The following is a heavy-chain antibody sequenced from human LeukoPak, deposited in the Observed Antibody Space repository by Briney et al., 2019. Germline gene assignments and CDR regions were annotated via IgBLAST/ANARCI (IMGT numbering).Heavy chain of an antibody. V-gene: IGHV3-21*01. Sequence: GFLRLSCAASGFTLSSYSMNWVRQASGKGLEWVSSISSSSSYIYYADSVKGRFTISRDNAKNSLYLQMNSLRAEDTAVYYCARDEGGEYYYGSGSYNYWGQGTLVTVSS. D-gene: IGHD3-10*01. CDR2: ISSSSSYI. CDR3: ARDEGGEYYYGSGSYNY. J-gene: IGHJ4*02. CDR1: GFTLSSYS.